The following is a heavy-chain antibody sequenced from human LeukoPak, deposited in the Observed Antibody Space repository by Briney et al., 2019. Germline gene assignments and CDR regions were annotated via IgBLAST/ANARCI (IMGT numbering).Heavy chain of an antibody. CDR1: GYTFTDYY. V-gene: IGHV1-69-2*01. CDR2: VYPEDGET. D-gene: IGHD2-2*02. CDR3: ATDYCSSTSCYRRRYYYYYYIDV. J-gene: IGHJ6*03. Sequence: ASVKLSCKVSGYTFTDYYMHWVQQAPGKGLEWMGLVYPEDGETIYAEKFQGRVTITADTSTDTAYMELSSLRSEDTAVYYCATDYCSSTSCYRRRYYYYYYIDVWGKGTTATVSS.